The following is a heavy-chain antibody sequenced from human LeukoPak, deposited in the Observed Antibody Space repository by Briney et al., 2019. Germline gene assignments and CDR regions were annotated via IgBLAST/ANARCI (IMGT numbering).Heavy chain of an antibody. CDR1: GYTFVNYW. CDR3: ARHQLGTSCYVCGEDY. Sequence: GESLKISCKGSGYTFVNYWVGWVRQMPGKDLEWIGIIFPGDSDTIYSPSFQGQVTISADKSISTAYLQWSSLKASDTAMYYCARHQLGTSCYVCGEDYWGQGTLVTVSS. J-gene: IGHJ4*02. CDR2: IFPGDSDT. V-gene: IGHV5-51*01. D-gene: IGHD2-2*01.